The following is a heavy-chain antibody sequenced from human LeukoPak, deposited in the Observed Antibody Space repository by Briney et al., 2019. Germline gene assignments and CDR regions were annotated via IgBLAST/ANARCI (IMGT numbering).Heavy chain of an antibody. CDR2: MNPHSGKT. J-gene: IGHJ5*02. V-gene: IGHV1-8*01. Sequence: GASVTVSCTASGYNVIAFDIHWVRQATGQGLEWMGWMNPHSGKTAYAQKFQGRVTMTRDISINTAYMELSGLRSEDTAVYYCARGRTQMAAVLGHWGQGSLVTVSS. CDR1: GYNVIAFD. D-gene: IGHD5-24*01. CDR3: ARGRTQMAAVLGH.